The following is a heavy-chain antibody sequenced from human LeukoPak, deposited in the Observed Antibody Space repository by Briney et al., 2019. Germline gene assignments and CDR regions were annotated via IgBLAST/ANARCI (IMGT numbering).Heavy chain of an antibody. CDR1: GFTFSSYE. D-gene: IGHD5-18*01. CDR2: ISSSGSTI. V-gene: IGHV3-48*03. J-gene: IGHJ4*02. CDR3: ASPRGLWPLGY. Sequence: GGSLRLSCAASGFTFSSYEMNWVRQAPGKGLEWVSYISSSGSTIYYADSVKGRFTISRDNAKNSLYLQMNSLRAEDTAVYYCASPRGLWPLGYWAQGTLVTVSS.